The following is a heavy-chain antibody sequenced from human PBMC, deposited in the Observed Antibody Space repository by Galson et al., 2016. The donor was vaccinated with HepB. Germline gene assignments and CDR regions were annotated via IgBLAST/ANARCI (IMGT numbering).Heavy chain of an antibody. V-gene: IGHV3-74*03. D-gene: IGHD2-21*01. CDR2: ISSDGSFT. CDR1: GFKFSNFW. J-gene: IGHJ3*01. Sequence: SLRLSCAASGFKFSNFWMHWVRHVPGKGLLWVSRISSDGSFTTYADSVKGRFTVSRDNMRNTLFLKMDDLRAEDTATYFCTRQGVTSYSDAFDLWGQGTKVAVSS. CDR3: TRQGVTSYSDAFDL.